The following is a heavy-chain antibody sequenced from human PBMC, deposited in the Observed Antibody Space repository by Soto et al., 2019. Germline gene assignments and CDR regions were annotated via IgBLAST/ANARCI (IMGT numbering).Heavy chain of an antibody. CDR3: ARGRGGYYFDY. CDR2: IYSGGST. Sequence: ESGGGLVQPGGSLRLSCAASGFTVSSNYMSWVRQAPGKGLEWVSVIYSGGSTYYADSVKGRFTISRDNSKNTLYLQMNSLRAEDPVVYYCARGRGGYYFDYWGQGTLVTVSS. V-gene: IGHV3-66*01. D-gene: IGHD3-10*01. CDR1: GFTVSSNY. J-gene: IGHJ4*02.